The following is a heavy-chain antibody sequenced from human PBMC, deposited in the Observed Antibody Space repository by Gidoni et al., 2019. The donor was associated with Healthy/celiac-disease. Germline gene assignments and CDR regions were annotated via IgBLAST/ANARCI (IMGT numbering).Heavy chain of an antibody. Sequence: QLQLQESGPGLVKPSATLSLTCTVSGGSIRRSSYYWGWIRQPPGKGLEWIGSIYYSGSTYYNPSLKSRVTISVDTSKNQFSLKLSSVTAADTAVYYCARDREGIRSKRPEYFQHWGQGTLVTVSS. CDR2: IYYSGST. D-gene: IGHD2-21*01. CDR3: ARDREGIRSKRPEYFQH. CDR1: GGSIRRSSYY. V-gene: IGHV4-39*07. J-gene: IGHJ1*01.